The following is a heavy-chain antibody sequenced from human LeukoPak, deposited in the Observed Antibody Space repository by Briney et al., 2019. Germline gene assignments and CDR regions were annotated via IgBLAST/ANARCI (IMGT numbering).Heavy chain of an antibody. CDR3: ARGRYYDSSPTY. CDR1: GGSISSYY. Sequence: SETLSLTCTVSGGSISSYYWSWIRQPPGKGLEWIGYIYYSGSTNYNPSLKSRVTISVDTSKNQFSLKLSSVTAADTAVYYCARGRYYDSSPTYWGQGTLVTVS. J-gene: IGHJ4*02. D-gene: IGHD3-22*01. CDR2: IYYSGST. V-gene: IGHV4-59*12.